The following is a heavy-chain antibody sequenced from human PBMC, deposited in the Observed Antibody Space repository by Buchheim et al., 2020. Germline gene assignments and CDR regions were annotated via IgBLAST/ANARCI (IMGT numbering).Heavy chain of an antibody. CDR3: ARLERTIFGVVSLDY. CDR1: GYTFTSYA. V-gene: IGHV1-3*01. D-gene: IGHD3-3*01. CDR2: INAGNGNT. Sequence: QVQLVQSGAEVKKPGASVRVSCKASGYTFTSYAMHWVRQAPGQRLEWMGWINAGNGNTKYSQKFQGRVTITRDTSASTAYMELSSLRSEDTAMYYCARLERTIFGVVSLDYWGQGTL. J-gene: IGHJ4*02.